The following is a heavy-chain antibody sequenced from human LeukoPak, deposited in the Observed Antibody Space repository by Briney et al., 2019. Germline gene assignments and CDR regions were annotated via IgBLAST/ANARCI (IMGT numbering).Heavy chain of an antibody. Sequence: GGSLRLSCAASGFTFNSYSMHWVRQAPGKGLEWVAIISYDGSNKYYTDSVKGRFTISRDNSKNTLYLQMNSLRAEDTAVYYCARDNGSGWYSFDYWGQGTLVTVSS. CDR1: GFTFNSYS. D-gene: IGHD6-19*01. CDR3: ARDNGSGWYSFDY. CDR2: ISYDGSNK. J-gene: IGHJ4*02. V-gene: IGHV3-30*04.